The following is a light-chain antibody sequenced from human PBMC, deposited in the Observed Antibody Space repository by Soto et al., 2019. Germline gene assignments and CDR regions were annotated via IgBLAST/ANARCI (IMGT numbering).Light chain of an antibody. J-gene: IGKJ5*01. CDR3: MQALQTPIT. V-gene: IGKV2-28*01. CDR2: LGS. CDR1: RSLLHTDGYNY. Sequence: DIVMTQSPLSLSVTSGEPASISCRSSRSLLHTDGYNYLDWYLQKPGQSPQLLIYLGSNRAAGVPDRFSGSVSGTDFALKISRVEVEDVGVYYCMQALQTPITFGQGTRLEIK.